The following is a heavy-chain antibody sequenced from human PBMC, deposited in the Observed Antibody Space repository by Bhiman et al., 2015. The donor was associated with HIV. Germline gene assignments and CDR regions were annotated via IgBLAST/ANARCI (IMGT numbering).Heavy chain of an antibody. CDR2: ISGSGDNR. CDR3: ARSKLQFLAPDAFDI. J-gene: IGHJ3*02. V-gene: IGHV3-23*01. Sequence: EGQVWESGGGLVQPGGSLRLSCAASGFTFRAYAMTWVRQAPGKGLEWVSGISGSGDNREYADSVNGRFTISRDNSKNTLDLQMNSLTAEDTAIYYCARSKLQFLAPDAFDIWGQGTMVTVSS. D-gene: IGHD5-24*01. CDR1: GFTFRAYA.